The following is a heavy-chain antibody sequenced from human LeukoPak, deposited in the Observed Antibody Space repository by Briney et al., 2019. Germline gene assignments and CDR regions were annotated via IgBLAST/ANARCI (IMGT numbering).Heavy chain of an antibody. Sequence: PSETLSLTCTVSGGSISSSSYYWGWIRQPPGKGLEWIGSIYYSGSTYYNPSLKSRVTISVDTSKNQFSLKLSSVTAADTAVYYCARGRWVDVWDKGTTVTVSS. CDR2: IYYSGST. J-gene: IGHJ6*04. CDR1: GGSISSSSYY. V-gene: IGHV4-39*07. CDR3: ARGRWVDV. D-gene: IGHD4-23*01.